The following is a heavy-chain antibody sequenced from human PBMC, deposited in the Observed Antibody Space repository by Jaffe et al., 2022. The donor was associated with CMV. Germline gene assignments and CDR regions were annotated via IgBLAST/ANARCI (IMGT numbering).Heavy chain of an antibody. CDR3: AALSPGHYYFDY. CDR1: GSTFTNYY. Sequence: QVQLVQSGAEVKKPGASVKVSCKTSGSTFTNYYMHWVRQTPGQGLEWMGVISPSGDSTTYEQNFQGRITMTRDTSTSTDYMELSTLRSEDTAVYYCAALSPGHYYFDYWGQGSLVTVSS. CDR2: ISPSGDST. J-gene: IGHJ4*02. V-gene: IGHV1-46*01. D-gene: IGHD7-27*01.